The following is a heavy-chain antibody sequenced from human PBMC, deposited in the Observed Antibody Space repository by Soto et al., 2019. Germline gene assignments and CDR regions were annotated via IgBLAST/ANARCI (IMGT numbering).Heavy chain of an antibody. CDR1: GFTISDHF. CDR2: TKNIGNNYAT. CDR3: ARGGNEYRY. V-gene: IGHV3-72*01. D-gene: IGHD5-12*01. Sequence: EVQVVESGGGLVQPGGSLRLSCAASGFTISDHFIDWVRQAPGKGLEWVGRTKNIGNNYATEYAASVKGRFTISRDDSRNSVYLYMNRLKSEDTPVYFCARGGNEYRYWGQGTLVTVSS. J-gene: IGHJ4*02.